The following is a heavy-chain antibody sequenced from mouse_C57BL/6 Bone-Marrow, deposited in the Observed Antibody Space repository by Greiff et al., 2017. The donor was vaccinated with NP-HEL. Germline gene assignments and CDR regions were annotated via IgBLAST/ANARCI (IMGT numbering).Heavy chain of an antibody. D-gene: IGHD1-1*01. J-gene: IGHJ2*01. CDR1: GYTFTNYW. V-gene: IGHV1-63*01. CDR2: IYPGGGYT. Sequence: VHLVESGAELVRPGTSVKMSCKASGYTFTNYWIGWAKQRPGHGLEWIGDIYPGGGYTNYNEKFKGKATLTADKSSSTAYMQFSSLTSEDSAIYYCAVYYYGSLGYWGQGTTLTVSS. CDR3: AVYYYGSLGY.